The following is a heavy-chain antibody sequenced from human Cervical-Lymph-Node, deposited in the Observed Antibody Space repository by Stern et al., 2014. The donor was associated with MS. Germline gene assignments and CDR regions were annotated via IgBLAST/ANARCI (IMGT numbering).Heavy chain of an antibody. J-gene: IGHJ2*01. D-gene: IGHD3-10*01. CDR3: ATGGAAPRYFDL. V-gene: IGHV1-46*01. CDR2: INPSGESI. Sequence: VQLVESGAEVKKPGASVKVSCKASGYTFTTYSMHWVRQAPGQGLEWMGIINPSGESISYAQRFQGRFTMTSDTSTSTVYMELSSLRSEDTAVYYCATGGAAPRYFDLWGRGTLVTVSS. CDR1: GYTFTTYS.